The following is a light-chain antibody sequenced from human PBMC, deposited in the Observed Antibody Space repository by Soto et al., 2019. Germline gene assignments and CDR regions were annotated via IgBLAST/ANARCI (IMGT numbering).Light chain of an antibody. Sequence: EIVLTQSPGTLSLSPGERATLSCRASQSVSSSFLAWYQQKPGQAPRLHIYGASTRATGIPDRFSGSGSGTDFTLTISGLEPEDFALYYCQQYGVTPPNTFGGGTKVDIK. V-gene: IGKV3-20*01. CDR1: QSVSSSF. CDR3: QQYGVTPPNT. CDR2: GAS. J-gene: IGKJ4*01.